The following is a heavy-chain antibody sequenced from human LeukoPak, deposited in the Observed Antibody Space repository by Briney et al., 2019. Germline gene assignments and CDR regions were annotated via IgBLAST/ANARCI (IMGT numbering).Heavy chain of an antibody. CDR3: AKGPWMFSSGGYYYYGMDV. CDR2: LSDGGGST. J-gene: IGHJ6*02. D-gene: IGHD6-19*01. V-gene: IGHV3-23*01. CDR1: GFTFSRCA. Sequence: GGSLRLSCAASGFTFSRCAMSWVRQAPGKGLEWVSALSDGGGSTYYADSVKGRFTISRDNSKNTLYLQMNSLRAEDTAVYYCAKGPWMFSSGGYYYYGMDVWGQGTTVTVSS.